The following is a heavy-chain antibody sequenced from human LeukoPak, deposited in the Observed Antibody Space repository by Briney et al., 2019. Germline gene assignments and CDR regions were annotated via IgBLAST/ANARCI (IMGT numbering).Heavy chain of an antibody. J-gene: IGHJ5*02. D-gene: IGHD3-10*01. V-gene: IGHV4-59*08. CDR1: GGSISSYY. Sequence: SETLSLTCTVSGGSISSYYWSWIRQPAGKGLEWIGYIYYSGSTNYNPSLKSRVTISVDTSKNQFSLKLSSVTAADTAVYYCARGAQVRGVITWGQGTLVTVSS. CDR3: ARGAQVRGVIT. CDR2: IYYSGST.